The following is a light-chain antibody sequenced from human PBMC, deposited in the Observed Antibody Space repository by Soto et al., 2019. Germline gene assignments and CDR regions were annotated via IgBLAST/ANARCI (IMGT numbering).Light chain of an antibody. CDR1: RGISNY. CDR3: QKYNSDPWT. J-gene: IGKJ1*01. Sequence: DIQMTQSPSSLATSVRDRVTITFRASRGISNYLAWYQQKQGKVPKILIYAASTLQSGVPSRFSGSGSGTDFTLTISRLQPEDVETYYCQKYNSDPWTFGQGTKVDIK. CDR2: AAS. V-gene: IGKV1-27*01.